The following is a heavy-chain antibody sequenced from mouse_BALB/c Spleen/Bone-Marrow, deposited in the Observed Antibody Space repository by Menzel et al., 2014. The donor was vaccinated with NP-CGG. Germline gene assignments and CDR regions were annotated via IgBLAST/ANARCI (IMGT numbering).Heavy chain of an antibody. V-gene: IGHV1-18*01. J-gene: IGHJ2*01. CDR1: GYTFTDYT. CDR3: ARGLWYY. CDR2: INPNNGGT. D-gene: IGHD1-1*02. Sequence: EVQLQQSGPELVMPGASVKISCETSGYTFTDYTIYWVKQSHGKSLEWIGRINPNNGGTNYNQKFKDKATLTLDKSSSAAYMELRSLTPEDSAVYYCARGLWYYWGQGTTRTVSS.